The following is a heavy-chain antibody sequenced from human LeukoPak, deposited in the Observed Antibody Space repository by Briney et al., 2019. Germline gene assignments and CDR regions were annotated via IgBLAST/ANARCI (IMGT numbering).Heavy chain of an antibody. CDR2: IIPIFGTA. V-gene: IGHV1-69*13. D-gene: IGHD3-22*01. CDR3: ASLDSSGYFAPNWFDP. J-gene: IGHJ5*02. Sequence: ASVKVSCKASGYTFTDYYMHWVRQAPGQGLEWMGGIIPIFGTANYAQKFQGRVTITADESTSTAYMELSSLRSEDTAVYYCASLDSSGYFAPNWFDPWGQGTLVTVSS. CDR1: GYTFTDYY.